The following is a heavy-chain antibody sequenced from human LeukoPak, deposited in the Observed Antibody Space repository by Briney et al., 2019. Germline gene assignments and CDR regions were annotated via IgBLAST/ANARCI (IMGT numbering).Heavy chain of an antibody. CDR3: ARRAVYYYYGMDV. V-gene: IGHV1-2*02. J-gene: IGHJ6*02. CDR1: GYTFTGYY. Sequence: ASVKVSCKASGYTFTGYYMHWVRQAPGQGLEWMGWINPNSGGTNYARKFQGRVTMTRDTSISTAYMELSRLKSDDTAVYYCARRAVYYYYGMDVWGQGSTVTVSS. CDR2: INPNSGGT. D-gene: IGHD6-25*01.